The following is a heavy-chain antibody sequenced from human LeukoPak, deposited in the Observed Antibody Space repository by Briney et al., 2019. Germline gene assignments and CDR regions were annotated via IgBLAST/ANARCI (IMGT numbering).Heavy chain of an antibody. CDR1: GGSISSYY. D-gene: IGHD6-13*01. J-gene: IGHJ3*02. CDR3: ARVSSSWYKIPGAFDI. Sequence: SKTLSLTCTVSGGSISSYYWSWIRQPAGKGLEWIGRIYTSGSTNYNPSLKSRVTISVDTSKNQFSLKVRSVTAGDTAVYYCARVSSSWYKIPGAFDIWGQGTMVTVSS. CDR2: IYTSGST. V-gene: IGHV4-4*07.